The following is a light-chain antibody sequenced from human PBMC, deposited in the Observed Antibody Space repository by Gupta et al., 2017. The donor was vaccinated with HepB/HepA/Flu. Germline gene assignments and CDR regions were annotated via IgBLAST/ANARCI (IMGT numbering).Light chain of an antibody. Sequence: EIVLTRSPANLSVSPGEGATLSCRASQRVSTNLAGYQQKPGQAPSLLIYGASITATGIPARFSGSGSGTEFTLTISSLQSEDVAVYFCQQYNNWSPGTFGQGTKLQIK. V-gene: IGKV3-15*01. J-gene: IGKJ2*02. CDR2: GAS. CDR3: QQYNNWSPGT. CDR1: QRVSTN.